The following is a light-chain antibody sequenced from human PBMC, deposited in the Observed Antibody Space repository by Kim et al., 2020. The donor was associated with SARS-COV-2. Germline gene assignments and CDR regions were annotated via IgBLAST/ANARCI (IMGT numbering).Light chain of an antibody. J-gene: IGLJ1*01. CDR2: ELN. CDR3: TSYAGSNNLDV. CDR1: SCDVCAYNY. V-gene: IGLV2-8*01. Sequence: QPVTSSCTGPSCDVCAYNYISWYHQHPRKAPKLMIYELNRRPSGVPDRFSGSKSGNTASLTVSGLQAEDEADYYCTSYAGSNNLDVFGTGTKVTVL.